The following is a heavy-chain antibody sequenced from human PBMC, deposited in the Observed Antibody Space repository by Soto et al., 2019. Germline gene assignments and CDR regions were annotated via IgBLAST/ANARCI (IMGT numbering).Heavy chain of an antibody. Sequence: QVQLVESGGGVVQPGRSLRLSCAASGFTFSSYAMHWVRQAPGKGLEWVAVISYDGSNKYYADSVKGRFTISRDNSKNTLYLQMNSLRAEDTAVYYCARAQEPYSSGWYYFDYWGQGTLVTVSS. CDR3: ARAQEPYSSGWYYFDY. CDR2: ISYDGSNK. V-gene: IGHV3-30-3*01. D-gene: IGHD6-19*01. CDR1: GFTFSSYA. J-gene: IGHJ4*02.